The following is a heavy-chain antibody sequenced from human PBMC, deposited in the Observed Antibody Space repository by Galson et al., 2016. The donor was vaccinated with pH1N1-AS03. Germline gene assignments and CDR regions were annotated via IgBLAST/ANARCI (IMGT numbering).Heavy chain of an antibody. Sequence: STDNFVDYGISWVRQAPGQGLEWMGGIVPFSVTTDYAQKFQGRISITADESTSTAYMELSSLTSEDTAVYYCARDRYHGLPGDYYESAYWGQGTLVTVSS. D-gene: IGHD3-22*01. CDR3: ARDRYHGLPGDYYESAY. V-gene: IGHV1-69*01. CDR2: IVPFSVTT. CDR1: TDNFVDYG. J-gene: IGHJ4*02.